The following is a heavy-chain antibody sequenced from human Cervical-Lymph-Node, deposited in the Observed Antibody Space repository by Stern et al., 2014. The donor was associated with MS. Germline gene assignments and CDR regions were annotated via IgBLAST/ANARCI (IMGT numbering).Heavy chain of an antibody. V-gene: IGHV3-66*02. Sequence: VQLVESGGGLVQPGGSLRLSCAASGFTVSSNYMTWVRQAPGKGLEWVSVIYTGGNTDYADSVKGRFTIARDNSKNTLYLQMNSLRPEDTAVYYCARTSVTTFRSFSYSNGMDVWGQGTTVTVSS. D-gene: IGHD4-11*01. J-gene: IGHJ6*02. CDR1: GFTVSSNY. CDR3: ARTSVTTFRSFSYSNGMDV. CDR2: IYTGGNT.